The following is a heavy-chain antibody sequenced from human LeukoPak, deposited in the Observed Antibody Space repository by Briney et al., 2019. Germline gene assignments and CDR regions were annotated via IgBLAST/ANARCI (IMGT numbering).Heavy chain of an antibody. CDR1: GFTVSRNY. Sequence: GGSLRLSCAASGFTVSRNYMSWVRQVPGKGLEWVSVIYTGGSTYYADSVEGRFTISRDNPKNTVYLQINSLRTEDTAIYYCARDRSLSGTRDAFDIWGQGTMVTVSS. D-gene: IGHD3-22*01. CDR2: IYTGGST. V-gene: IGHV3-66*02. CDR3: ARDRSLSGTRDAFDI. J-gene: IGHJ3*02.